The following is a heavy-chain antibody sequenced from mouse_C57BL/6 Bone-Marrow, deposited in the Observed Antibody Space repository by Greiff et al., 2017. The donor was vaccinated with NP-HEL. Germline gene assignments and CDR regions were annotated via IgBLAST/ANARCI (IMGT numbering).Heavy chain of an antibody. J-gene: IGHJ1*03. Sequence: EVQLVESGPGLVKPSQSLSLTCSVTGYSITSGYYWNWIRQFPGNKLEWMGYISYDGSNNYNPSLKNRISITRDTSKNQFFLKLNSVTTEDTATYYCARGSTMITKWYFDVWGTGTTVTVSS. CDR3: ARGSTMITKWYFDV. CDR2: ISYDGSN. V-gene: IGHV3-6*01. CDR1: GYSITSGYY. D-gene: IGHD2-4*01.